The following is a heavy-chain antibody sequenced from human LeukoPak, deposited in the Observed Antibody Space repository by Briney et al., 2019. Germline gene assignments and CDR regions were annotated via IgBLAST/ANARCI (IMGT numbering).Heavy chain of an antibody. V-gene: IGHV4-61*02. CDR3: ARAAPNRELDY. J-gene: IGHJ4*02. CDR1: GGSISSGSYY. CDR2: IYTSGST. Sequence: SETLSLTCTVSGGSISSGSYYWSWIRQPAGKGLEWIGRIYTSGSTNYNPSLKSRVTISVDTSKNQFSLEQSSVTAADTAVYYCARAAPNRELDYWGQGTLVTVSS. D-gene: IGHD1-1*01.